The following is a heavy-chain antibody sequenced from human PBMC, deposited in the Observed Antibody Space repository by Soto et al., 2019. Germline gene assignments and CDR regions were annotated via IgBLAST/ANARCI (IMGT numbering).Heavy chain of an antibody. CDR1: GYSFTSYW. D-gene: IGHD2-15*01. CDR2: IYPGDSDT. CDR3: ARLAAKSLPLIDY. J-gene: IGHJ4*02. V-gene: IGHV5-51*01. Sequence: GESLKISCKGSGYSFTSYWIGWVRQMPGKGLEWMGIIYPGDSDTRYSPSFQGQVTISADKSISTAYLRWSSLKASDTAMYYCARLAAKSLPLIDYWGQGTLVTVS.